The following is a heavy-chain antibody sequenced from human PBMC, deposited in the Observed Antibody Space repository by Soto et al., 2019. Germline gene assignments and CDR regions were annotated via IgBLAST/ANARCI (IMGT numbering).Heavy chain of an antibody. V-gene: IGHV3-23*01. Sequence: GGSLRLSCVASGFTFSSYSMSWVRQAPGKGLEWVSGFRAGGDDGTTYYADSVKGRFTISRDNSKNTLFLQMNSLRAEDTAIYYCAKKVNSGSGSQYFDYFGQGTLVTVSS. J-gene: IGHJ4*02. CDR3: AKKVNSGSGSQYFDY. CDR2: FRAGGDDGTT. CDR1: GFTFSSYS. D-gene: IGHD3-10*01.